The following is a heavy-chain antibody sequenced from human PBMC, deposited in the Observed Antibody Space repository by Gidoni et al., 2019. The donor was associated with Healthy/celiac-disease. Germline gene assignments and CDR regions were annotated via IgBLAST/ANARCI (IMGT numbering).Heavy chain of an antibody. J-gene: IGHJ5*02. Sequence: VQLVESGRGLVQPGGSLRISYAASAFTSSRNDRNWVRQATGKGLEWVSYISSSGSTIYYADSVKCRFTISRDNAKNSMYLQMNSLRAEDTAVYYCARGGVLGYCSGGSCYGWFDPWGQGTLVTVSS. CDR3: ARGGVLGYCSGGSCYGWFDP. V-gene: IGHV3-48*03. CDR1: AFTSSRND. CDR2: ISSSGSTI. D-gene: IGHD2-15*01.